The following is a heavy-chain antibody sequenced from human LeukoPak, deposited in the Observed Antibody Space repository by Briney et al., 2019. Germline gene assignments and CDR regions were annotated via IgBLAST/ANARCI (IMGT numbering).Heavy chain of an antibody. Sequence: PGGSLRLSCAASGFTFSSYAMSWARQAPGKGLEWVSAISGSGGSTYYADSVKGRFTISRDNSKNTLYLQMNSLRAEDTAVYYCAKSPYCSSTSCYPFDYWGQGTLVTVSS. J-gene: IGHJ4*02. V-gene: IGHV3-23*01. D-gene: IGHD2-2*01. CDR2: ISGSGGST. CDR1: GFTFSSYA. CDR3: AKSPYCSSTSCYPFDY.